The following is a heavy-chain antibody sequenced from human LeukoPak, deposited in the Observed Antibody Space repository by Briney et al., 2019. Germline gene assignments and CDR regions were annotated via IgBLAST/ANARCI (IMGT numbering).Heavy chain of an antibody. D-gene: IGHD3-22*01. J-gene: IGHJ4*02. V-gene: IGHV4-30-4*01. Sequence: PSQTLSLTCTVSGGSISSGDYYWSWIRQPPGKGLEWIGYTYYSGSTHYNPSLKSRVTISVDTSKNQFSLKLSSVTAADTAVYYCARVPYDSSGYYPYYFDYWGQGTLVTVSS. CDR3: ARVPYDSSGYYPYYFDY. CDR1: GGSISSGDYY. CDR2: TYYSGST.